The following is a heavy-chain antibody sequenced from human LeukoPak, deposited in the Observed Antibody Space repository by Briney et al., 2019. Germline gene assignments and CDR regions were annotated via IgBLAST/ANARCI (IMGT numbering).Heavy chain of an antibody. V-gene: IGHV1-69*05. CDR3: ARVAAARLGLHWFDP. CDR1: GGTFSSYD. Sequence: ASVKLSCKASGGTFSSYDISWVRQAPGQGLGWKGGIIPIFGTANYAQKFQGRVTITTDESTSTAYMELSSQRSEDTAVYYCARVAAARLGLHWFDPWGQGTLVTVSS. D-gene: IGHD6-6*01. CDR2: IIPIFGTA. J-gene: IGHJ5*02.